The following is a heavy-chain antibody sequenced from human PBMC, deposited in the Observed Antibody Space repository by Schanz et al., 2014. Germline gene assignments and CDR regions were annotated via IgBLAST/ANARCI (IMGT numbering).Heavy chain of an antibody. CDR1: GFTFDKYA. J-gene: IGHJ4*02. CDR3: TKDKSQIAVPGLFDL. V-gene: IGHV3-9*01. CDR2: ISWNSGTI. Sequence: EVQLVESGGGLVQPGTSLRLSCAASGFTFDKYAMHWVRQAPGKGLEWVSVISWNSGTIGYADSVKGRFTISRDNAKNSLYLQMNSLIAEDTALYYCTKDKSQIAVPGLFDLWGQGTLVTVSS. D-gene: IGHD6-19*01.